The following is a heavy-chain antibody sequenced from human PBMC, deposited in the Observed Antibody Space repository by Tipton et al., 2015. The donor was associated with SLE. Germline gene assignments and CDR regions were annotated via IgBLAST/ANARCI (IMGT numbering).Heavy chain of an antibody. D-gene: IGHD7-27*01. Sequence: LRLSCTVSGGSISSSSYYWGWIRQPPGKGLEWIGSIYYSGSTYYNPSLKSRVTISVDTSKNQFSLKLSSVTAADTAVYYCARQSWGSGDYWGQGTLVTVSS. V-gene: IGHV4-39*01. CDR1: GGSISSSSYY. J-gene: IGHJ4*02. CDR2: IYYSGST. CDR3: ARQSWGSGDY.